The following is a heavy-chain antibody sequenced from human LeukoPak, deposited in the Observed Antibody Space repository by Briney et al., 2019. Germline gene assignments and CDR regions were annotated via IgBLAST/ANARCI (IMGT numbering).Heavy chain of an antibody. CDR1: GGSISSGSYY. D-gene: IGHD3-22*01. J-gene: IGHJ4*02. CDR2: IYYSGST. CDR3: ASMYYYDSSGYYAPYYFDY. V-gene: IGHV4-39*01. Sequence: SETLSLTCTVSGGSISSGSYYWGWIRQPPGKGLEWIGSIYYSGSTYYNPSLKSRVTISVDTSKNQFSLKLSSVTAADTAVYYCASMYYYDSSGYYAPYYFDYWGQGTLVTVSS.